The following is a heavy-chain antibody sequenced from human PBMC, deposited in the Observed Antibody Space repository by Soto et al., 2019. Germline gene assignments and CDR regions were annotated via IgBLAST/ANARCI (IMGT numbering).Heavy chain of an antibody. J-gene: IGHJ6*02. CDR2: IYSGGRA. V-gene: IGHV3-53*02. CDR3: ARDYSSARYYGMDV. CDR1: GFTVSSNY. D-gene: IGHD3-22*01. Sequence: EVQLVETGGGLIQPGGSLRLSCAASGFTVSSNYMSWVRQAPGKGLEWVSVIYSGGRAYYADSVKGRFTISRDNSKNTLYLQMNSLRAEDTAVYYCARDYSSARYYGMDVWGQGTTVTVSS.